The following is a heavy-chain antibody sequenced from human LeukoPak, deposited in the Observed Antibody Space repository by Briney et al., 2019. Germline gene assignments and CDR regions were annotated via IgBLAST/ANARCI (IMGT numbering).Heavy chain of an antibody. Sequence: GASVKVSCKASGYTFTSYYMHWVRQAPGQGLEWMGIINPIGGSTSYAQKFQGRVTMTRDTSTSTVYLELSSLTSEDAAVYHYSCSAVRVVVGLVYWGQGTLVTVSS. CDR3: SCSAVRVVVGLVY. V-gene: IGHV1-46*03. CDR2: INPIGGST. D-gene: IGHD3-3*01. CDR1: GYTFTSYY. J-gene: IGHJ4*02.